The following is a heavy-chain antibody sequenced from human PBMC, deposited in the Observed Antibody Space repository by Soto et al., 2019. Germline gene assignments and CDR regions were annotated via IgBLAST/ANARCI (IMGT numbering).Heavy chain of an antibody. J-gene: IGHJ4*02. V-gene: IGHV3-33*01. CDR2: IWYDGSNK. CDR1: GFTFSSYG. CDR3: ARARYCSGGSCHSGGIIDY. D-gene: IGHD2-15*01. Sequence: GGSLRLSCAASGFTFSSYGMHWVRQAPGKGLEWVAVIWYDGSNKYYADSVKGRLTISRDNSKNTLYLQMNSLRAEDTAVYYCARARYCSGGSCHSGGIIDYWGQGTLVTVSS.